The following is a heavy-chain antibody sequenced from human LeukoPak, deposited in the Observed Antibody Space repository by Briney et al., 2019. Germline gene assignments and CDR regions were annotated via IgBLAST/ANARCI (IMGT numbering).Heavy chain of an antibody. V-gene: IGHV1-18*01. CDR3: ARGGNGYCSGGSCYFRRAFDI. CDR1: AYTFNKYG. CDR2: ISAYNGDT. D-gene: IGHD2-15*01. J-gene: IGHJ3*02. Sequence: ASVKVSCKASAYTFNKYGITWVRQAPGQGLEWMGWISAYNGDTNYAQKFQGRVTMTTDTSTSTAYMEVRSLRSDDTAVYYCARGGNGYCSGGSCYFRRAFDIWGQGTMVTVSS.